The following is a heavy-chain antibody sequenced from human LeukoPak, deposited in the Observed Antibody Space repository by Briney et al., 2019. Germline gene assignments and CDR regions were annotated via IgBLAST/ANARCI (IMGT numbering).Heavy chain of an antibody. CDR1: GFTLSSYW. CDR3: ARGTGRYYYDSSGH. V-gene: IGHV3-74*01. CDR2: INSDGSST. Sequence: GGPLRLSCAASGFTLSSYWMHWVPQAPGKGLVGVSRINSDGSSTSYADSVKGRFTISRDNAKNTLYLQMNSLRAEDTAVYYCARGTGRYYYDSSGHWGQGTLVTVSS. D-gene: IGHD3-22*01. J-gene: IGHJ4*02.